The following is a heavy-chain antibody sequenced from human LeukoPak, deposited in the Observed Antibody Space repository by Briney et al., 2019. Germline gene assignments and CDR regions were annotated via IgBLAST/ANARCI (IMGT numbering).Heavy chain of an antibody. CDR3: ATGWLRSRAYDY. V-gene: IGHV1-24*01. J-gene: IGHJ4*02. CDR1: GYTLTELS. D-gene: IGHD5-12*01. CDR2: FDPEDGET. Sequence: ASVKVSCKVSGYTLTELSMHWVRQAPGKGLEWMGGFDPEDGETIYAQKFQGRVTMTEDTSTDTAYMELSSLRSEDTAVYYCATGWLRSRAYDYWGQGTLVTVSP.